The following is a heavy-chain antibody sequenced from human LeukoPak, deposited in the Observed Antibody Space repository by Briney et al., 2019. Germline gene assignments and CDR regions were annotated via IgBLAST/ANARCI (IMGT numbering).Heavy chain of an antibody. D-gene: IGHD5-12*01. V-gene: IGHV3-43*02. J-gene: IGHJ4*02. Sequence: GGSLRLSCAASAFTFSSYAMSWVRHGPGKGLEWVSLISGDGDSTYYADSVTGRFTISRDKSKNSLYLQMNSLTTEDTALYYCAKGKGSDYTFDYWGQGTLVTVSS. CDR1: AFTFSSYA. CDR2: ISGDGDST. CDR3: AKGKGSDYTFDY.